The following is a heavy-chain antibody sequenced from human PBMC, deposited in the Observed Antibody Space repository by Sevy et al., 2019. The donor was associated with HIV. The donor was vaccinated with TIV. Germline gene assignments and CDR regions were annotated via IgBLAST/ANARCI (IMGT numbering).Heavy chain of an antibody. J-gene: IGHJ6*03. V-gene: IGHV4-34*01. D-gene: IGHD6-13*01. CDR1: GGSFSGYY. CDR3: ARLGGYGSSWYGGNYYMDV. CDR2: INHSGST. Sequence: SETLSLTCAVYGGSFSGYYWSWIRQPPGKGLEWIGEINHSGSTNYNPSLKSRVTISVATSKNQFSLKLSSVTAADTAVYYCARLGGYGSSWYGGNYYMDVWAKGTTVTVSS.